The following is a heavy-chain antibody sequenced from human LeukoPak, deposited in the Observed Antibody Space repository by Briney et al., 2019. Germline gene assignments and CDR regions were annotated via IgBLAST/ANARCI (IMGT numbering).Heavy chain of an antibody. J-gene: IGHJ6*03. D-gene: IGHD2-2*02. Sequence: GGSLRLSCAASGFTFSSYAMHWVRQAPGKGLEWVAVISYDGSNKYYADSVKGRFTISRDNSKNTLYLQMNSLRAEDTAVYYCAREAKDIVVVPAAITYYYYMDVWGKGTTVTVSS. CDR2: ISYDGSNK. CDR3: AREAKDIVVVPAAITYYYYMDV. V-gene: IGHV3-30*14. CDR1: GFTFSSYA.